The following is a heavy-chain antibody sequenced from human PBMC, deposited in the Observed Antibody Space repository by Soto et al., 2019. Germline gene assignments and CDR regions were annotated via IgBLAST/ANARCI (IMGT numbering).Heavy chain of an antibody. CDR1: GGSFSGYY. V-gene: IGHV4-34*01. CDR3: ARGGQPRLQKPGAWFDP. Sequence: SETLSLTCAVYGGSFSGYYWSWIRQPPGKGLEWIGEINHSGSTNYNPSLKSRVTISVDTSKNQFSLKLSSVTAADTAVYYCARGGQPRLQKPGAWFDPWGQGTLVTVS. CDR2: INHSGST. D-gene: IGHD4-4*01. J-gene: IGHJ5*02.